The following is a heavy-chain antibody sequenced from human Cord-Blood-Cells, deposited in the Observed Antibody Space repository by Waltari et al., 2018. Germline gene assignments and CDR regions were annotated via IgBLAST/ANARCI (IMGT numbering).Heavy chain of an antibody. CDR2: IYYSGST. CDR3: ARHSSSSWWGEFYYYYYMDV. Sequence: QLQLQESGPGLVKPSETLSLTCTVSGGSISSSCYYWGWIRQPPGQGLEWIGSIYYSGSTYDNPSLKSRVTISVDTSKNQFSLKLSSVTAADTAVYYCARHSSSSWWGEFYYYYYMDVWGKGTTVTVSS. CDR1: GGSISSSCYY. V-gene: IGHV4-39*01. J-gene: IGHJ6*03. D-gene: IGHD6-13*01.